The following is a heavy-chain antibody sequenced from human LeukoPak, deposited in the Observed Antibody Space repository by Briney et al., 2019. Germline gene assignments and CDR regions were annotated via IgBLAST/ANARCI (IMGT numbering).Heavy chain of an antibody. V-gene: IGHV3-7*01. D-gene: IGHD5-12*01. Sequence: PGGSLRLSCAASGFTFSSYVMSWVRQAPGKGLEWVANIKQDGSEKYYVDSVKGRFTISRDNAKNSLYLQMNSLRAEDTAVYYCARKRLRLGFDYWGQGTLVTVSS. CDR2: IKQDGSEK. CDR1: GFTFSSYV. J-gene: IGHJ4*02. CDR3: ARKRLRLGFDY.